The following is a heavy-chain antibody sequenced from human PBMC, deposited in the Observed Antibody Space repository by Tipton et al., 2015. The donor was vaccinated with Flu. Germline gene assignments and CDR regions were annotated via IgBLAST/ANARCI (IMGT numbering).Heavy chain of an antibody. V-gene: IGHV1-2*02. CDR3: ARQIYITGELDYDYYYMDV. D-gene: IGHD1-14*01. Sequence: QLVQSGAEVKTPGASVKVSCKASGDTFNGFYFHWVRQAPGQGLEWMGWINPHSGGTSYAQKFQGRVTMTGDTSISSAYMELSGLRSDDTAVYYCARQIYITGELDYDYYYMDVWGKGATVTVSS. J-gene: IGHJ6*03. CDR1: GDTFNGFY. CDR2: INPHSGGT.